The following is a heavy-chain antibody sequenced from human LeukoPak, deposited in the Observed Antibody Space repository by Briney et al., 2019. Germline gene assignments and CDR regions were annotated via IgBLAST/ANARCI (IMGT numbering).Heavy chain of an antibody. CDR3: ASDYGDYGVIYYYGMDV. CDR1: GFTFERYW. Sequence: GGSLRLSCAASGFTFERYWMSWVRQAPGKGLEWVAVISYDGSNKYYADSVKGRFTISRDNSKNTLYLQMNSLRAEDTAVYYCASDYGDYGVIYYYGMDVWGKGTTVTVSS. D-gene: IGHD4-17*01. J-gene: IGHJ6*04. CDR2: ISYDGSNK. V-gene: IGHV3-30*03.